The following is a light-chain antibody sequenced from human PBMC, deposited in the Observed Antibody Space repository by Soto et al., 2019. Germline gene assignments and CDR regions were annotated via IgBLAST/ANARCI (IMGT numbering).Light chain of an antibody. Sequence: EILLTQSPATLSLSPGDRPTLSCRASQSVRSSLAWYRHQPGQAPRLLIYDTSNRATGTPARFSGSGSGTNFTLTISSLQPEDFGLYYCQQRSNWPSVTFGGGTKVDIK. J-gene: IGKJ4*01. CDR3: QQRSNWPSVT. V-gene: IGKV3-11*01. CDR2: DTS. CDR1: QSVRSS.